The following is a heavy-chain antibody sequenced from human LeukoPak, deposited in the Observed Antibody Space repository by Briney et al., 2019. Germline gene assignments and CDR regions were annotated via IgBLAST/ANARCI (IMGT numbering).Heavy chain of an antibody. D-gene: IGHD3-22*01. J-gene: IGHJ4*02. V-gene: IGHV3-74*01. CDR3: ARVMYYYHSSGSIAVYYFDY. CDR2: INSDGSTT. CDR1: GFTFSSHW. Sequence: PGGFLRLSCAASGFTFSSHWMHWVRQAPGKGLVWVSRINSDGSTTSYADSVKGRFTISRDNAKNTLYLQMNSLRAEDTAVYYCARVMYYYHSSGSIAVYYFDYWGQGTLVTVSS.